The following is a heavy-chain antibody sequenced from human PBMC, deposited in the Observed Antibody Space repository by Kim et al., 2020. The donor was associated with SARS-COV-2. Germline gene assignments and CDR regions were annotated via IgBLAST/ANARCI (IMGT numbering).Heavy chain of an antibody. J-gene: IGHJ4*02. Sequence: GGSLRLSCAASGFSFSSYEMNWVRQAPGKGLEWVSDISGSGISKYYADSVKGRFTISRDNAKNSVYLQMNSLRAEDTAVYYCARTGSGRGNNFDYWGQGILVTVSS. V-gene: IGHV3-48*03. CDR2: ISGSGISK. CDR1: GFSFSSYE. CDR3: ARTGSGRGNNFDY. D-gene: IGHD2-15*01.